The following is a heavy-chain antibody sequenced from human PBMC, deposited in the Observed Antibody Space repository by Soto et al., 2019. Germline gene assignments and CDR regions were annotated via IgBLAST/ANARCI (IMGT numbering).Heavy chain of an antibody. Sequence: PSETLSLTCAVSGGSISSGGYSWSWIRQPPGKGLEWIGYIYHSGSTYYNQSLKSRVTISVDRSKNQISLKLSSVTAADTAVYYCASGLVTTLHYWGQGTLVTVSS. CDR3: ASGLVTTLHY. CDR1: GGSISSGGYS. V-gene: IGHV4-30-2*01. J-gene: IGHJ4*02. CDR2: IYHSGST. D-gene: IGHD4-17*01.